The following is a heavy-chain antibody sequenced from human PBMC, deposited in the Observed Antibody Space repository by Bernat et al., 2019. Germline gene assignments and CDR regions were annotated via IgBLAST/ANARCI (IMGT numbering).Heavy chain of an antibody. D-gene: IGHD6-19*01. CDR1: GFTFSSYG. J-gene: IGHJ6*02. CDR3: ARPAVANYYYGMDV. V-gene: IGHV3-33*01. Sequence: QVQLVESGGGVVQPGRSLRLSCAASGFTFSSYGMHWVRQAPGKGLEWVAVIWYDGSNKYYADSVKGRFTISRDNSKNTLYLQMNSLRAEDTAVYYCARPAVANYYYGMDVWGQGTTVTVSS. CDR2: IWYDGSNK.